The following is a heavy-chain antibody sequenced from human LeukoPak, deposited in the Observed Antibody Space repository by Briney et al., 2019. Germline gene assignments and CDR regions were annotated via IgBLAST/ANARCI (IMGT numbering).Heavy chain of an antibody. CDR3: TTDAGYTSRWYNY. CDR2: IKSKIDGGTT. V-gene: IGHV3-15*01. J-gene: IGHJ4*02. D-gene: IGHD6-13*01. Sequence: PGGSLRLSCAASGFTFTNAWMSWVRQGTGKGLGWVGRIKSKIDGGTTDYAAPVKGRFTISRDDSRNTLYLQMNSLKTEDTAVYYCTTDAGYTSRWYNYWGQGTLVTVSS. CDR1: GFTFTNAW.